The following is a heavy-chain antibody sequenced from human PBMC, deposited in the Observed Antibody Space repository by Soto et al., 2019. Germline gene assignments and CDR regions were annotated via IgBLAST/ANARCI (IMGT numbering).Heavy chain of an antibody. CDR1: GFSFSGYA. V-gene: IGHV3-23*01. CDR2: ISGSGDST. D-gene: IGHD1-26*01. Sequence: EVQLLESGGGVGQPGGSLRLSCAATGFSFSGYAMSWVRQAAGKGLEWVSTISGSGDSTFYADSVKGRFTISRDNSKNTCYLQITSLRAEEKAVYYFAKNSKGYSGSYFDYWGQGTLVTVSS. CDR3: AKNSKGYSGSYFDY. J-gene: IGHJ4*02.